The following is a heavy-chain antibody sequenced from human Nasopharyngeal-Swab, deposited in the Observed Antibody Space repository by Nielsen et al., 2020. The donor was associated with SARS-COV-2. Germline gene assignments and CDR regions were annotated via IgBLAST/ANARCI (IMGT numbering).Heavy chain of an antibody. CDR3: AKEGGGGQQLVRYFDY. V-gene: IGHV3-30*18. CDR1: GFTFSSYG. CDR2: ISYDGSNK. D-gene: IGHD6-13*01. J-gene: IGHJ4*02. Sequence: GGSLRLSCAASGFTFSSYGMHWVRQASGKGLEWVAVISYDGSNKYYADSVKGRFTISRENSKNTLYLQMNSLRAEDTAVYYCAKEGGGGQQLVRYFDYWGQGTLVTVSS.